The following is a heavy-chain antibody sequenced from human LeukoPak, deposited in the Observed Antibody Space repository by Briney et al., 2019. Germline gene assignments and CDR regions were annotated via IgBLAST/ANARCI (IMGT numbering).Heavy chain of an antibody. CDR1: GGTFSSYA. D-gene: IGHD3-3*01. CDR2: IIPIFGTA. J-gene: IGHJ5*02. V-gene: IGHV1-69*13. Sequence: ASVKVSCKASGGTFSSYAISWVRQAPGQGLEWMGGIIPIFGTANYAQKFQGRVTITADESTSTAYMELSSLRSEDTAVYYCARDWGYDFWSGYYGGGNWFDPWGQGTLVTVSS. CDR3: ARDWGYDFWSGYYGGGNWFDP.